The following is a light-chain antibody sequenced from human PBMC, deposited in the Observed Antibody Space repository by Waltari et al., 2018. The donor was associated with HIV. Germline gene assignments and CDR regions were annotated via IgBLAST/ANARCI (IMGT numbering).Light chain of an antibody. CDR1: RRDVGSYNL. CDR2: EVS. Sequence: QSALTQPASVSGSPGQSITIPCTRTRRDVGSYNLVSWYQQHPCKAPKLMIYEVSKRPSGVSNRFSGSKSGNTASLTISGLQAEDEADYYCCSYAGSSTLVFGGGTKLTVL. CDR3: CSYAGSSTLV. J-gene: IGLJ2*01. V-gene: IGLV2-23*02.